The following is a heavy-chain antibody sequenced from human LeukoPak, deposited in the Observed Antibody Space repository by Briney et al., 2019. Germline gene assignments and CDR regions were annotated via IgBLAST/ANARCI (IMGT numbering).Heavy chain of an antibody. D-gene: IGHD3-22*01. V-gene: IGHV1-69*04. CDR3: ASSYDSSDAFDI. J-gene: IGHJ3*02. Sequence: SVKVSCKASGGTFSSYAISWVRQAPGQGLEWMGRVIPILGIANYAQKFQGRVTITADKSTSTAYMELSSLRSEDTAVYYCASSYDSSDAFDIWGQGTMVTVSS. CDR1: GGTFSSYA. CDR2: VIPILGIA.